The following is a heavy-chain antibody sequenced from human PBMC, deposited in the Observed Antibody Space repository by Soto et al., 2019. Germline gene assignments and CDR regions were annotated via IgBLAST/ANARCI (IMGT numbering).Heavy chain of an antibody. CDR1: GYTFTSYG. Sequence: QVQLVQSGAEVKKPGASVKVSCKASGYTFTSYGISWVRQAPGQGLEWMGWISAYNGNTNYAQKLQGRVTMTTDTSTSTAYMELRRLRSDDTAVYYCARDETLRRHGFSFDIWGQGTMVTVSS. V-gene: IGHV1-18*01. CDR3: ARDETLRRHGFSFDI. CDR2: ISAYNGNT. J-gene: IGHJ3*02. D-gene: IGHD4-17*01.